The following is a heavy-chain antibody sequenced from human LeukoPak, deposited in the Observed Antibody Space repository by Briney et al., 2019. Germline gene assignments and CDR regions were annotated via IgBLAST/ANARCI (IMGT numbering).Heavy chain of an antibody. CDR1: GYTFTSYG. D-gene: IGHD5-12*01. V-gene: IGHV1-18*01. Sequence: ASVKVSCKASGYTFTSYGIIWVRQAPGQGLEWMGWISAYNGNTNYAQKFQGRVTMTTDTSTSTAYMELRSLRSDDTAVYYCAGSGDIVATKSFDYWGQGTLVTVSS. CDR3: AGSGDIVATKSFDY. CDR2: ISAYNGNT. J-gene: IGHJ4*02.